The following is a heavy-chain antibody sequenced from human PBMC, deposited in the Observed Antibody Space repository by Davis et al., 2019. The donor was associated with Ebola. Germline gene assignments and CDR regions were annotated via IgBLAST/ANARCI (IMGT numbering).Heavy chain of an antibody. V-gene: IGHV3-48*02. J-gene: IGHJ6*02. D-gene: IGHD3-3*01. CDR3: ARDPNTIFGVHFYYYGMDV. CDR1: GFTFSSYS. Sequence: PGGSLRLSCAASGFTFSSYSMDWVRQAPGNGLEWVSYISSSSSTIFYADSVKGRFTISRDNAKNSLYLQMNSLRDEDTAVYYCARDPNTIFGVHFYYYGMDVWGQGTTVTVSS. CDR2: ISSSSSTI.